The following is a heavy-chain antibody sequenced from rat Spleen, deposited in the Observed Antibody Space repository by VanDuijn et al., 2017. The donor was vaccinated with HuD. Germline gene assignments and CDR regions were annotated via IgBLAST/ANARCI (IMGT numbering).Heavy chain of an antibody. CDR3: TRGTALDY. V-gene: IGHV5-46*01. J-gene: IGHJ2*01. CDR2: ISTSGGST. CDR1: GFTFSSFP. Sequence: EVQLVESGGGLVQPGRSMKLPCAASGFTFSSFPMAWVRQAPTKGLEWVATISTSGGSTYYRDSVKGRFTISRDNAKSTLYLQMNSLRSEDTATYYCTRGTALDYWGQGVMVTVSS.